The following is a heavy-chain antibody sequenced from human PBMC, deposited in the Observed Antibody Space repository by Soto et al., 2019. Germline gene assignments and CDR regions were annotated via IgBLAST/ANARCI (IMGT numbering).Heavy chain of an antibody. Sequence: DSVKVSCKASGYTFTGHYMHWVRQVSGKGLEYLGWLKSDNGGAYSAPKFQGRVTFTRDTSTTTAYMELSGLRSDDTAVYFCARDLCPLGSGSACPTLGLDFWGQGTSVTVS. CDR2: LKSDNGGA. CDR3: ARDLCPLGSGSACPTLGLDF. V-gene: IGHV1-2*02. J-gene: IGHJ6*02. CDR1: GYTFTGHY. D-gene: IGHD3-10*01.